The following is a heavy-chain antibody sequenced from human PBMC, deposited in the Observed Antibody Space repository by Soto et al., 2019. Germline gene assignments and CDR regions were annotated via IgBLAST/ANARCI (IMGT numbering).Heavy chain of an antibody. CDR2: IIPIFGTA. D-gene: IGHD5-12*01. J-gene: IGHJ4*02. CDR1: GGTFSSYA. Sequence: SVKVSCKASGGTFSSYAISWVRQARGQGLEWMGGIIPIFGTANYAQKFQGRVTITADESTSTAYMELSSLRSEDTAVYYCARGAGRYSGYEVFDYWGQGTLVTVSS. CDR3: ARGAGRYSGYEVFDY. V-gene: IGHV1-69*13.